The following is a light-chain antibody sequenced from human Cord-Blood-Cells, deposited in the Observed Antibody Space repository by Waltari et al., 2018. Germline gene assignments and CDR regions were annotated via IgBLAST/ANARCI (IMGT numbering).Light chain of an antibody. V-gene: IGLV2-14*01. Sequence: QSALTQPAPVSGSPGQSITISCTGTSMHVGGYNYVSWYQQHPGKAPKLMIYDVSNRPSGVSNRFSGSKSGNTASLTISGLQAEDEADYYCSSYTSSSTYVFGTGTKVTVL. J-gene: IGLJ1*01. CDR2: DVS. CDR1: SMHVGGYNY. CDR3: SSYTSSSTYV.